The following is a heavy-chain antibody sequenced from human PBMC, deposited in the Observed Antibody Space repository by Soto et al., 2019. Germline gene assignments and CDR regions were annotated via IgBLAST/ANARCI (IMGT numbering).Heavy chain of an antibody. CDR2: IIPILGIA. V-gene: IGHV1-69*04. J-gene: IGHJ4*02. CDR3: ARDVRGVDYYDSSGYSEDY. D-gene: IGHD3-22*01. Sequence: SVKVSCKASGGTFSSYTISWVRQAPGQGLEWMGRIIPILGIANYAQKFQGRVTITADKSTSTAYMELSSLRSEDTAVYYCARDVRGVDYYDSSGYSEDYWGQGTLVTVSS. CDR1: GGTFSSYT.